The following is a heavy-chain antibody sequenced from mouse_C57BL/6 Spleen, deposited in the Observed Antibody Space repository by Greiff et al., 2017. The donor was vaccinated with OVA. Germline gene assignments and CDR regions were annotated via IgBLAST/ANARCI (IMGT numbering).Heavy chain of an antibody. CDR1: GYTFTSYD. CDR3: SYYGSIYVRSYFDY. J-gene: IGHJ2*01. Sequence: VQRVESGPELVKPGASVKLSCKASGYTFTSYDINWVKQRPGQGLEWIGWIYPRAGSTKYNEKFKGKATLTVDTSSSTAYMELHSLTSEDSAVYFCSYYGSIYVRSYFDYWGQGTTLTVSS. D-gene: IGHD1-1*01. V-gene: IGHV1-85*01. CDR2: IYPRAGST.